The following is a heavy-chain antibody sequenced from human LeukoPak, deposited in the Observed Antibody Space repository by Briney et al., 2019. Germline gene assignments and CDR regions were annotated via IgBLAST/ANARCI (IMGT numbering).Heavy chain of an antibody. Sequence: NPSETLSLTCAVYGGSFSGYYWSWIRQPPGKGLEWIGEINHSGSTNYNPSLKSRVTISVDTSKNQFSLKLNSVTAADTAVYYCARGEVRGVIILRSVGMDVWGQGTTVTVSS. V-gene: IGHV4-34*01. CDR2: INHSGST. D-gene: IGHD3-10*01. CDR1: GGSFSGYY. CDR3: ARGEVRGVIILRSVGMDV. J-gene: IGHJ6*02.